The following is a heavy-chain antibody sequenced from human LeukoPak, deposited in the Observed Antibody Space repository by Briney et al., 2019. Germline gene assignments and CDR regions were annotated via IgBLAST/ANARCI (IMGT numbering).Heavy chain of an antibody. CDR1: GXTFSSYA. CDR3: AKESELLCGGWFDA. V-gene: IGHV3-23*01. J-gene: IGHJ5*02. Sequence: GGSLRLSWAASGXTFSSYAMSWVRQAPGKGLEWVSAISGSGGSTYYAASVKGRFTISRDNSKNTLYLQMDSLRAEDTAVYYCAKESELLCGGWFDAWGQGTLVTVSS. CDR2: ISGSGGST. D-gene: IGHD2-2*01.